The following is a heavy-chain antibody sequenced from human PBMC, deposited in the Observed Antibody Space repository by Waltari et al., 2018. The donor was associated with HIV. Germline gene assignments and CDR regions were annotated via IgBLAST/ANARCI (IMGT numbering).Heavy chain of an antibody. Sequence: QEKLVESGGAVVQPGGSLRLSCVASGFEFNTYNFHWVRQAPGKGLEWMAVVWFDENNKNYAESLKGRLAISRNNAKKTLYLQMNRLRVDDTAVYYCARGTGPLSPLDLWGQGTSVTVSS. CDR3: ARGTGPLSPLDL. V-gene: IGHV3-33*01. J-gene: IGHJ3*01. CDR2: VWFDENNK. CDR1: GFEFNTYN.